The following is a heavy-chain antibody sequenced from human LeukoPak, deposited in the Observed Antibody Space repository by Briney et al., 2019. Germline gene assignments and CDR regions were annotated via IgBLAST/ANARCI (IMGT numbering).Heavy chain of an antibody. CDR3: ARDPMGYSNGWYGY. V-gene: IGHV3-11*01. J-gene: IGHJ4*02. D-gene: IGHD6-19*01. Sequence: GGSLRLSCAASGFTFSDYYMSWIRQAPGKGLEWVSYISSTGKTIYYADSVKGRFIISRDNAKNSLYLQMNSLRAEDTAVYYCARDPMGYSNGWYGYWGQGTQVTVSS. CDR1: GFTFSDYY. CDR2: ISSTGKTI.